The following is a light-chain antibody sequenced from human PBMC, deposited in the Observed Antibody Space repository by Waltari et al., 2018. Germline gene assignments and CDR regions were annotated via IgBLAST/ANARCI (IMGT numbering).Light chain of an antibody. CDR2: KAS. CDR3: QQYNSLWT. J-gene: IGKJ1*01. V-gene: IGKV1-5*03. Sequence: DIQMTQSPSTLSASVGDRVTITCRASQSIGTWLAWYQQKPGKAPKVLIYKASNLQSGVPARFSGSGSGTEFTLTISSLQPDDLATYYGQQYNSLWTFGQGTKVEIK. CDR1: QSIGTW.